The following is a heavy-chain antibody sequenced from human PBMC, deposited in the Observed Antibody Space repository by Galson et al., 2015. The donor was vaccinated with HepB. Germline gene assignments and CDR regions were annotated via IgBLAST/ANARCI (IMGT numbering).Heavy chain of an antibody. D-gene: IGHD3-16*01. Sequence: ETLSLTCSVSGVSISSTTYYWGWIRQPPGKGLAWIGSVYDSGSTFYNPSLRSRVTISIDTSKNQFSLRVVSVTAADTAVYYCARTPEPPPTYEEYISRSNFYYIMDVWGQGTTVTVSS. V-gene: IGHV4-39*01. CDR3: ARTPEPPPTYEEYISRSNFYYIMDV. CDR1: GVSISSTTYY. J-gene: IGHJ6*02. CDR2: VYDSGST.